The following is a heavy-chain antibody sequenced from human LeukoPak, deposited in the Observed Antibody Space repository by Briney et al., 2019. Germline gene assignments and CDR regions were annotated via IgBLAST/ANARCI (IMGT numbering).Heavy chain of an antibody. D-gene: IGHD2-21*02. CDR3: ARDYCGGDCYSGPAGY. CDR1: GFTFSDCY. CDR2: ISSSGSTI. V-gene: IGHV3-11*01. Sequence: GGSLRLSCAASGFTFSDCYMSWIRQAPGKGLEWVSYISSSGSTIYYADSVKGRFTISRDNAKNSLYLQMNSLRAEDTAVYYCARDYCGGDCYSGPAGYWGQGTLVTVSS. J-gene: IGHJ4*02.